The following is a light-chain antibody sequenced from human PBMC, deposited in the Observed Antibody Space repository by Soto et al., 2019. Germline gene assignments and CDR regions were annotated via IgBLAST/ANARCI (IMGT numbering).Light chain of an antibody. CDR3: QHYGSSPWT. CDR1: QSVSSSN. Sequence: EVVMTQSPATLSVSPGEGVTLSCRASQSVSSSNLAWYQQKRGQSPRLLIYGASSRATGIPDRFSGSGSGPDFTLTISRLEPEDFAVYFCQHYGSSPWTFGQGTKVDIK. V-gene: IGKV3-20*01. J-gene: IGKJ1*01. CDR2: GAS.